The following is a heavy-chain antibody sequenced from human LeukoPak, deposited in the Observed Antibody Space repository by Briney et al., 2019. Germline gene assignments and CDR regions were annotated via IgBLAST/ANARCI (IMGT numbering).Heavy chain of an antibody. J-gene: IGHJ4*02. V-gene: IGHV3-53*01. D-gene: IGHD5-12*01. CDR1: GVTVSGNY. Sequence: PGGSLRLSCAASGVTVSGNYMSWVRQAPGKGLEWVSVIYSGGSTDYADSVKGRFTISRDNSENTLFLQMNSLRVEDTAVYYCARSLYSGYDYWGQGSLVTVSS. CDR3: ARSLYSGYDY. CDR2: IYSGGST.